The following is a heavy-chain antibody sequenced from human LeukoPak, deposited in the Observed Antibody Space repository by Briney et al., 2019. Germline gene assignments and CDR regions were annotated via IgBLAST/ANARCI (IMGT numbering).Heavy chain of an antibody. D-gene: IGHD2-15*01. J-gene: IGHJ6*03. CDR3: AKNGDRGAYCSGGSCYPYYYYNMDV. CDR1: GFTFSIFG. Sequence: GGTLRLSCAASGFTFSIFGMSWVRQAPGKGLEWVSAISSTGGTAYYADSVKGRFTISRDNSKNTLYLQMNSLRAEDTAIYYCAKNGDRGAYCSGGSCYPYYYYNMDVWGKGTTVTISS. V-gene: IGHV3-23*01. CDR2: ISSTGGTA.